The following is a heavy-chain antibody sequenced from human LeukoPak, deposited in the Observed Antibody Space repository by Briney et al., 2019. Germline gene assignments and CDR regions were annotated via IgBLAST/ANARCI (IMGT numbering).Heavy chain of an antibody. V-gene: IGHV3-11*05. CDR2: ISSSSSYT. CDR3: ARETTSIAVAGFVY. CDR1: GFTFSDYY. D-gene: IGHD6-19*01. Sequence: NSGGSLRLSCAASGFTFSDYYMSWIRQAPGKGLEWVSYISSSSSYTNYADSVKGRFTISRDNAKNSLYLQMNSLRAEDTAVYYCARETTSIAVAGFVYWGQGTLVTVSS. J-gene: IGHJ4*02.